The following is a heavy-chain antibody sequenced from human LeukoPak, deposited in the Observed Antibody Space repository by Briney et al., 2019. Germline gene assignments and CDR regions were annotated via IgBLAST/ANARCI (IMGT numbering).Heavy chain of an antibody. CDR2: FHYSGST. V-gene: IGHV4-59*12. CDR3: ARGGRSSGWYYFDY. CDR1: GGSMSSYY. Sequence: SETLSLTCTVAGGSMSSYYWNWIRQPPGKGLEWIGYFHYSGSTNYNPSLKSRVTISVDTSKNQFSLKLSSVTAADTAVYYCARGGRSSGWYYFDYWGQGTLVTVSS. J-gene: IGHJ4*02. D-gene: IGHD6-19*01.